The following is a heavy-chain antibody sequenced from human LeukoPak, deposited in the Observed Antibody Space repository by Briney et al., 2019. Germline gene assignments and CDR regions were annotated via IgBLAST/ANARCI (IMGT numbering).Heavy chain of an antibody. J-gene: IGHJ4*02. CDR3: AQDRYCSGGTCSGGFDY. D-gene: IGHD2-15*01. Sequence: GGSLRLSCAASGFIFDDYAMHWVRQVPGKGLEWVSLISGDGGRTFYEDSVKGRFTVSRDNSKNLMYLQMSGLRTEDTALYYCAQDRYCSGGTCSGGFDYWGQGSLVTVSS. V-gene: IGHV3-43*02. CDR2: ISGDGGRT. CDR1: GFIFDDYA.